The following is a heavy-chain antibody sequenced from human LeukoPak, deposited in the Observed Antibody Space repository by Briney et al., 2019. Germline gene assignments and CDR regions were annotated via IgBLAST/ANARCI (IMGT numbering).Heavy chain of an antibody. CDR3: ARHGGAVAGTFDY. CDR2: IYPGDSDT. Sequence: GESLKISCKASGYSFTIYWIAWVRQMPGKGLEWMGIIYPGDSDTRYSPSFQGQVTISADKSISTAYLQWSSLKASDTAMYYCARHGGAVAGTFDYWGQGTLVTVSS. V-gene: IGHV5-51*01. CDR1: GYSFTIYW. J-gene: IGHJ4*02. D-gene: IGHD6-19*01.